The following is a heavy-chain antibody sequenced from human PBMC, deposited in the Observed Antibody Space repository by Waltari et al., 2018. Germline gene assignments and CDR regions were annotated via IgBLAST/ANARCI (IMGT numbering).Heavy chain of an antibody. V-gene: IGHV4-34*01. CDR2: IGHSGGT. Sequence: QVQLQQWGAGLLKPSETLSLTCAVYGGSLSGYWWTWIRQSPGKGLEWIGEIGHSGGTHHNSSLKSRLTISLDTSKNQFSLQLTSVTAADTAVYYCARNGPYFDVDYWGHGTLVTVSS. J-gene: IGHJ4*01. CDR3: ARNGPYFDVDY. CDR1: GGSLSGYW. D-gene: IGHD3-9*01.